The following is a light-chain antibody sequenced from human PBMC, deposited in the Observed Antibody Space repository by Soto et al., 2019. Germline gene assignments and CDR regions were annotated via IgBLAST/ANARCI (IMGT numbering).Light chain of an antibody. V-gene: IGKV1-39*01. CDR2: SAS. CDR3: QQTNGSPLT. J-gene: IGKJ4*01. Sequence: IQMTQSPSSLSASIGDRVTITCRASQNIGNFLNWYQQTPGKAPKLLIYSASTLQSGVPSRFFGSGSGTDFSLTISSLQPEDFATYYCQQTNGSPLTFGGGTKVEIK. CDR1: QNIGNF.